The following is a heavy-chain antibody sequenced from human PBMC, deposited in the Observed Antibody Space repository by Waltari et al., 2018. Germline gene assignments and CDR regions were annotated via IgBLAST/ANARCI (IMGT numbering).Heavy chain of an antibody. CDR1: GGTFSSYT. CDR3: ARGPLDCTNGVCYTIDY. J-gene: IGHJ4*02. Sequence: QVQLVQSGAEVKKPGSSVKVSCKASGGTFSSYTISWVRQAPGQGLEWMGRIIPILGRANYAQKFQGRVTITADKSTSTAYMELSSLRAEDTAVYYFARGPLDCTNGVCYTIDYWGQGTLVTFSS. CDR2: IIPILGRA. V-gene: IGHV1-69*08. D-gene: IGHD2-8*01.